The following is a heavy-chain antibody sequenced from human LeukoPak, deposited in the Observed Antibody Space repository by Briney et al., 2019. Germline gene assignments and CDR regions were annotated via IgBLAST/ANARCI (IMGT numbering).Heavy chain of an antibody. D-gene: IGHD2-15*01. J-gene: IGHJ5*02. CDR1: GGSVSSGSYY. CDR3: ARGGGYCSGGSCYRFGGWFDP. V-gene: IGHV4-61*01. CDR2: IYCSGST. Sequence: SETLSLTCTVSGGSVSSGSYYWSRIRQPPGKGLEWIGYIYCSGSTNYNPSLKSRVTISVDTSKNQFSLKLSSVTAADTAVYYCARGGGYCSGGSCYRFGGWFDPWGQGTLVTVSS.